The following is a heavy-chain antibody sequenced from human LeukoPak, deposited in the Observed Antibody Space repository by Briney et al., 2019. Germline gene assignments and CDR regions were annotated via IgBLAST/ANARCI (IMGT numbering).Heavy chain of an antibody. CDR3: ASSTPLSSFDY. V-gene: IGHV3-48*03. CDR1: GLTFSSYE. Sequence: PGGSLRLSSAPAGLTFSSYEMNWVRQAHGEGQEWVSYISSSGSTIYYADSVKGRFTISRDNAKNSRYVQMNNLRAEDTAVYYYASSTPLSSFDYWGQVTLVTVSS. D-gene: IGHD2/OR15-2a*01. CDR2: ISSSGSTI. J-gene: IGHJ4*02.